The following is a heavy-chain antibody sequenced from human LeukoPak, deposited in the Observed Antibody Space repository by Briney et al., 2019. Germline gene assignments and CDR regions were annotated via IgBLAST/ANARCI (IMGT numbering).Heavy chain of an antibody. J-gene: IGHJ4*02. V-gene: IGHV3-23*01. CDR2: INGRGGST. D-gene: IGHD6-19*01. CDR1: GFTFSNYA. CDR3: ARAGFDEQWLVLPDY. Sequence: PGGSLRLSCAASGFTFSNYAMSWVRQAPGKGLEWVSSINGRGGSTYYADSVKGRFTISRDNSKNILYLQMNSLRAEDTAVYYCARAGFDEQWLVLPDYWGQGTLVTVSS.